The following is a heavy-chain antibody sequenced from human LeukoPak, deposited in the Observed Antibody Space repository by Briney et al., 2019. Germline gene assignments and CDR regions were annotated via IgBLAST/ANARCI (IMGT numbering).Heavy chain of an antibody. Sequence: ASVKVSCKASGYTFTSYDINWVRQATGQGLEWMGWMNPNSGNTGYAQKFQGRVTMTRNTSISTAYTELSSLRSEDTAVYYCARGRYSYGKHYYYYGMDVWGQGTTVTVSS. D-gene: IGHD5-18*01. J-gene: IGHJ6*02. CDR3: ARGRYSYGKHYYYYGMDV. V-gene: IGHV1-8*01. CDR2: MNPNSGNT. CDR1: GYTFTSYD.